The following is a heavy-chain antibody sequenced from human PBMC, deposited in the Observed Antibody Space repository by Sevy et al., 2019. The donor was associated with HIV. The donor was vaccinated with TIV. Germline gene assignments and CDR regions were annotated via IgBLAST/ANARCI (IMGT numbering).Heavy chain of an antibody. CDR1: GFTFGDYA. D-gene: IGHD3-10*01. CDR3: TRRGDGYKDYYYYYYMDV. CDR2: IRSKAYGGTT. Sequence: GGSLRLSCTASGFTFGDYAMSWFRQAPGKGLEWVGFIRSKAYGGTTEYAASVKGRFTISRDDSKSIAYLQMNSQKTEDTAVYYCTRRGDGYKDYYYYYYMDVWGKGTTVTVSS. J-gene: IGHJ6*03. V-gene: IGHV3-49*03.